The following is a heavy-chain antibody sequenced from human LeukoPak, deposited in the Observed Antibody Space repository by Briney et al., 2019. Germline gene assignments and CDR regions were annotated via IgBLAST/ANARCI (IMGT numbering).Heavy chain of an antibody. CDR2: IYHSGST. Sequence: SETLSLTCTVSGYSISNGYYWGWIRQPPGKGLEWIGSIYHSGSTYYNPSLKSRVSISVDTSKNQFSLKLTSVTATDTAVYYCARLESSSSCRFVDYWGQGTLVTVSS. V-gene: IGHV4-38-2*02. J-gene: IGHJ4*02. D-gene: IGHD6-6*01. CDR1: GYSISNGYY. CDR3: ARLESSSSCRFVDY.